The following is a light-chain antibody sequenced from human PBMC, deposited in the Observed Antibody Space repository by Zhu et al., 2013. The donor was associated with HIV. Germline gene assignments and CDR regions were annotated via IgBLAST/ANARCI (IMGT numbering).Light chain of an antibody. CDR1: QSISNL. J-gene: IGKJ1*01. CDR2: RAS. CDR3: QQYNSLWT. Sequence: DIQMTQSPSTLSTSVGDRVTITCRANQSISNLLAWYQQKPGKAPKLLIYRASGLQSGVPSRFSGSGSGTDFTLTISSLQPDDFAIYYCQQYNSLWTFGQGTKLEIK. V-gene: IGKV1-5*03.